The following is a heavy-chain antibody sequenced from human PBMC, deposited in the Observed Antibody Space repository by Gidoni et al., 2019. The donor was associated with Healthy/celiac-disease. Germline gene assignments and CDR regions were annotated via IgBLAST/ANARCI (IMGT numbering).Heavy chain of an antibody. D-gene: IGHD2-15*01. Sequence: EVQLVESGGGLVKPGGSLRLSCAASGFTFSSYSMNWVRQAPGKGLEWVSSISSSSSYIYYADSVKGRFTISRDNAKNSLYLQMNSLRAEDTAVYYCDLSCSGGSCPSDWFDPWGQGTLVTVSS. CDR2: ISSSSSYI. J-gene: IGHJ5*02. CDR3: DLSCSGGSCPSDWFDP. V-gene: IGHV3-21*01. CDR1: GFTFSSYS.